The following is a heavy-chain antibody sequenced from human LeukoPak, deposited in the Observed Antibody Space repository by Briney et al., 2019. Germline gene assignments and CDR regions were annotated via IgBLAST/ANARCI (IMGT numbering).Heavy chain of an antibody. CDR2: ISAYNGYT. CDR3: AKDHRSNYYYYMDV. CDR1: GYTFTSYG. D-gene: IGHD4-11*01. V-gene: IGHV1-18*01. J-gene: IGHJ6*03. Sequence: ASVKVSCKASGYTFTSYGISWVRQAPGQGLEWMGWISAYNGYTKYAQKLQGRVTMTTDTSTSTVYMELRSLRSEDTAVYYCAKDHRSNYYYYMDVWGKGTTVTISS.